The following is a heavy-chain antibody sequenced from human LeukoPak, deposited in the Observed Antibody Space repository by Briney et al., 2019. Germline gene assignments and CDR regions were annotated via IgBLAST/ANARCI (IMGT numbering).Heavy chain of an antibody. CDR1: GGSFSGYY. D-gene: IGHD3-22*01. CDR3: AKGSVVVITTSYIDY. CDR2: ISGSGGST. V-gene: IGHV3-23*01. J-gene: IGHJ4*02. Sequence: TSETLSLTCAVYGGSFSGYYWSWIRQPPGKGLEWVSAISGSGGSTYYADSVKGRFTISRDNSKNTLYLQMNSLRAEDTAVYYCAKGSVVVITTSYIDYWGQGTLVTVSS.